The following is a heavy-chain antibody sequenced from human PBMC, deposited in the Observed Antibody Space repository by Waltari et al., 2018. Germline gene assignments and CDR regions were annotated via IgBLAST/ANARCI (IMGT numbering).Heavy chain of an antibody. V-gene: IGHV4-34*01. CDR2: INHSGST. D-gene: IGHD3-22*01. CDR1: GGSFSVYY. CDR3: ARRGATMIVVVITNSNWFDP. Sequence: QVQLQQWGAGLLKPSATLSLTCAVYGGSFSVYYWSWIRQPPGKGLEWIGEINHSGSTNYNPSLKSRVTISVDTSKNQFSLKLSSVTAADTAVYYCARRGATMIVVVITNSNWFDPWGQGTLVTVSS. J-gene: IGHJ5*02.